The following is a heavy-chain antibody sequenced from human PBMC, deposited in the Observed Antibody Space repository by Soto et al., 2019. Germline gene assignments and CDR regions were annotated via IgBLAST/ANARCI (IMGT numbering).Heavy chain of an antibody. CDR1: GGSFSGYY. D-gene: IGHD3-10*01. CDR2: INHSGST. CDR3: ARVGGYYGSGSYNWIDP. Sequence: SETLSLTCAVYGGSFSGYYWSWIRQPPGKGLEWIGEINHSGSTNYNPSLKSRVTISVDTSKNQFSLKLSSVTAADTAAYYCARVGGYYGSGSYNWIDPWGQGTLVTVSS. V-gene: IGHV4-34*01. J-gene: IGHJ5*02.